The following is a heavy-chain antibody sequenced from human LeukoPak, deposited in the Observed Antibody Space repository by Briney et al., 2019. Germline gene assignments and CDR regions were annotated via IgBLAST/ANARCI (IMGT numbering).Heavy chain of an antibody. J-gene: IGHJ4*02. Sequence: GGSLRLSCAASGFTFSTYEMNWVRQVPGKGLEWVSYISGSGTTIYYADSVKGRFTISRDNSKNTLFLQMNSLSAEDTAVYYCANLPSTKYAYGSNFGFLFDHWGQGTLVIVSS. CDR1: GFTFSTYE. CDR3: ANLPSTKYAYGSNFGFLFDH. D-gene: IGHD3-10*01. CDR2: ISGSGTTI. V-gene: IGHV3-48*03.